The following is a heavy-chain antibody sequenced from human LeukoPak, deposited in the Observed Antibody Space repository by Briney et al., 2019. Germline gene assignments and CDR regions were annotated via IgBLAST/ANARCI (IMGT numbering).Heavy chain of an antibody. V-gene: IGHV1-46*01. D-gene: IGHD2/OR15-2a*01. CDR2: INPSGGST. CDR3: ARGNTYFDI. Sequence: ASVMVSCKASRYTFTGYYMHWVRQAPGQGLERMGIINPSGGSTSYAQKFQGRVTMTRDMSTSTVYMELSSLRSEDTAVYYCARGNTYFDIWGQGTMVTVSS. J-gene: IGHJ3*02. CDR1: RYTFTGYY.